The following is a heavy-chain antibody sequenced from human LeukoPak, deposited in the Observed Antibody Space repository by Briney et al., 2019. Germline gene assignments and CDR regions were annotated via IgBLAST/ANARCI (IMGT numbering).Heavy chain of an antibody. Sequence: ASVKVSCKASGYTFTNYDVNWVRQATGQGLEWMGWTNPKSNNRGYAQKFQGRVTITTNTSISTAYMELSNLRSEDTAVYYCARALKGNYYSGSGTYRWFAPWGRGTLVTVSS. CDR2: TNPKSNNR. J-gene: IGHJ5*02. CDR1: GYTFTNYD. V-gene: IGHV1-8*03. CDR3: ARALKGNYYSGSGTYRWFAP. D-gene: IGHD3-10*01.